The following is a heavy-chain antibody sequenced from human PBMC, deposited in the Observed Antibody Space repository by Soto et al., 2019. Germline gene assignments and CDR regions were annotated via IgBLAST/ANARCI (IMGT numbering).Heavy chain of an antibody. J-gene: IGHJ5*02. CDR1: GGSVSSCSYH. CDR2: IYHSGST. D-gene: IGHD6-19*01. V-gene: IGHV4-61*01. CDR3: ARRSSAWFDP. Sequence: QVQLQESGPGLVKPSETLSLTCTVSGGSVSSCSYHWGWIRQPPGKGLEWIGYIYHSGSTNYNPFLKRRLNIPVDTTKNRFSVRLTPVTGAGMAVDYWARRSSAWFDPWGQGTLVTVAS.